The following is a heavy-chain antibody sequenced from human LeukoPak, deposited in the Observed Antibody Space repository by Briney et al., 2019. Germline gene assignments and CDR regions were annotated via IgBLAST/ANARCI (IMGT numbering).Heavy chain of an antibody. V-gene: IGHV4-34*01. J-gene: IGHJ5*02. CDR2: INHSGNT. Sequence: SETLSLTCAVYGGSFSLYYWTWIRQSPGKGLEWIGEINHSGNTNYNPSLKSRVTISVDTSKNQFSLKLSSVTAADTAVYYCARVVVEMGAPRFDPWGQGTLVTVSS. D-gene: IGHD5-24*01. CDR1: GGSFSLYY. CDR3: ARVVVEMGAPRFDP.